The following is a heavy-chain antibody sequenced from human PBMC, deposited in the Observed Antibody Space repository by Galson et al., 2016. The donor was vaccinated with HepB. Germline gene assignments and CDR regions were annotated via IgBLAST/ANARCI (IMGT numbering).Heavy chain of an antibody. Sequence: CKASGYTLTTYAMNWVRQAPGQGLEWMGWINTNTGNPTNAQGFTGRLVFSLDTSVSTAYLQISSLKAEDTAVYYCARSLSLRSSWYRWFDPWGQGTLVTVSS. CDR2: INTNTGNP. V-gene: IGHV7-4-1*02. CDR1: GYTLTTYA. D-gene: IGHD6-13*01. J-gene: IGHJ5*02. CDR3: ARSLSLRSSWYRWFDP.